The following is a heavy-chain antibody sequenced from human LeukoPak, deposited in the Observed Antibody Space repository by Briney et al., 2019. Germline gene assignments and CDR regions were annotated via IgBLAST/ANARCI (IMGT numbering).Heavy chain of an antibody. D-gene: IGHD3-22*01. CDR1: GGSISSSSYY. V-gene: IGHV4-39*01. CDR3: ATRGYYDSSGYNSVGEYFQH. J-gene: IGHJ1*01. CDR2: IYYSGST. Sequence: KPSETLSLTCTVSGGSISSSSYYWGWIRQPPGKGLEWIGSIYYSGSTYYNPSLKSRVTISVDTSKNQFSLKLSSVTAADTAVYYCATRGYYDSSGYNSVGEYFQHWGQGTLVTVSS.